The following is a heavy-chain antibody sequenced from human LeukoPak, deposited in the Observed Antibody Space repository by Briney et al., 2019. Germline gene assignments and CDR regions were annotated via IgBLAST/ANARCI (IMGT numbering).Heavy chain of an antibody. V-gene: IGHV1-8*02. CDR2: MNPNSGNT. CDR1: GGTFGSYT. D-gene: IGHD3-9*01. Sequence: ASVKVSCKASGGTFGSYTISWVRQAPGQGLEWMGWMNPNSGNTGYAQKFQGRVTMTRNTSISTAYMELSSLRSEDTAVYYCARYYDILTGPQGYYYYMDVWGKGTTVTVSS. CDR3: ARYYDILTGPQGYYYYMDV. J-gene: IGHJ6*03.